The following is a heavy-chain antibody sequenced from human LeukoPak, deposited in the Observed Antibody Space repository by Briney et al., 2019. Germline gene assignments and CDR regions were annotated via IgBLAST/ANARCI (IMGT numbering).Heavy chain of an antibody. CDR1: GFTYSSYS. D-gene: IGHD6-13*01. CDR3: ASPYPGIAAAGTPHDAFDI. Sequence: GGSLRLSCAASGFTYSSYSMNWVRQAPGKGLEWVSYISSSSSTIYYADSVKGRFTISRDNAKNSLYLQMNSLRAEDTAVYYCASPYPGIAAAGTPHDAFDIWGQGTMVTFSS. V-gene: IGHV3-48*01. CDR2: ISSSSSTI. J-gene: IGHJ3*02.